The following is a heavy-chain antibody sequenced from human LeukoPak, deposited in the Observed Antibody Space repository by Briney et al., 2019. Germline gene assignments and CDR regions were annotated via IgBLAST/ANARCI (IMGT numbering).Heavy chain of an antibody. J-gene: IGHJ6*03. CDR2: ISGSGGST. CDR3: ATRPGSNWGAYYYYMDV. D-gene: IGHD7-27*01. V-gene: IGHV3-23*01. CDR1: GFTFSSYG. Sequence: GGSLRLSCAASGFTFSSYGMSWVRQAPGKGLEWVSAISGSGGSTYYADSVKGRFTISRDNSKNTLYLQMNSLRAEDTAVYYCATRPGSNWGAYYYYMDVWGKGTTVTVSS.